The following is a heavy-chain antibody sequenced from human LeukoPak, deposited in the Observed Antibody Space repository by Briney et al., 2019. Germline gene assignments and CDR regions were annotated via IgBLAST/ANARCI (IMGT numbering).Heavy chain of an antibody. CDR3: ARVQNPIDYDFWSGYYSRFYYYGMDV. J-gene: IGHJ6*02. D-gene: IGHD3-3*01. V-gene: IGHV4-34*01. CDR2: INHSGGT. CDR1: GGSFSGYY. Sequence: SETLSLTCAVYGGSFSGYYWSWIRQPPGKGLEWIGEINHSGGTNYNPSLKSRVTISVDTSKNQFSLKLSSVTAADTAVYYCARVQNPIDYDFWSGYYSRFYYYGMDVWGQGTTVTVSS.